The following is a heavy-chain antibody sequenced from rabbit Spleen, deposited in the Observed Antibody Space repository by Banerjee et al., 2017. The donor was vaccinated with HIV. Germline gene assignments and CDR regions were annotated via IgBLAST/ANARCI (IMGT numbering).Heavy chain of an antibody. CDR1: GFSFSTSDY. Sequence: QSLEESGGDLVKPGASLTLTCTASGFSFSTSDYICWVRQAPGKGLEWISCIAGSSSGFTYSATWAKGRFTISKPSSTTVTLQMTSLTAADTATYFCARNYVNVFDPWGQGTLVTVS. CDR3: ARNYVNVFDP. CDR2: IAGSSSGFT. D-gene: IGHD1-1*01. J-gene: IGHJ2*01. V-gene: IGHV1S40*01.